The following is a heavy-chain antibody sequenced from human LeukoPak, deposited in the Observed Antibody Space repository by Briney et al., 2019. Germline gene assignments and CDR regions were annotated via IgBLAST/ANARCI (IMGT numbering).Heavy chain of an antibody. Sequence: PGGSLRLSCAAAGFTFSSYSMNWVRQAPGKGLDWVSSISSSSSYLYYADSVKGRFTISRDNAKNSLYLQMNSLRAEDTAVYYCARDSGYGLAFDYWGQGTLVTVSS. V-gene: IGHV3-21*01. CDR1: GFTFSSYS. CDR3: ARDSGYGLAFDY. D-gene: IGHD5-12*01. CDR2: ISSSSSYL. J-gene: IGHJ4*02.